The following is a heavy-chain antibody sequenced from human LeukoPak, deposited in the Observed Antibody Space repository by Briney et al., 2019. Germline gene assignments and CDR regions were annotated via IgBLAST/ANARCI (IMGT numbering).Heavy chain of an antibody. D-gene: IGHD6-25*01. Sequence: GGSLRLSCAASGFTFSASAMHWVRQASGKGLEWVGRIRSKANSYATPYAASVKGRFTISRDDSKNTAYLQMNSLRAEDTAVHYCARTSSGWVPINFDYWGQGTLVTVSS. CDR1: GFTFSASA. J-gene: IGHJ4*02. CDR2: IRSKANSYAT. V-gene: IGHV3-73*01. CDR3: ARTSSGWVPINFDY.